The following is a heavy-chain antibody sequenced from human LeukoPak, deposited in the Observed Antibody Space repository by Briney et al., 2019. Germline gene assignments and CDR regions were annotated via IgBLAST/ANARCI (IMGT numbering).Heavy chain of an antibody. J-gene: IGHJ6*02. CDR1: GYTFTSYD. V-gene: IGHV1-8*01. D-gene: IGHD6-13*01. Sequence: ASVKVSCKASGYTFTSYDINWVRQATGQGLEWMGWMNPNSGNTGYAQKFQGRVTMTRNTSICTAYMELSSLRSEDTAVYYCARSPSRYSSSWYDVAGEEPMDVWGQGTTVTVSS. CDR2: MNPNSGNT. CDR3: ARSPSRYSSSWYDVAGEEPMDV.